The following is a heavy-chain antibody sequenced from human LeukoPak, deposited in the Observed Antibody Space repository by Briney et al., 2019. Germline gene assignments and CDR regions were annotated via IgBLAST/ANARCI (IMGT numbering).Heavy chain of an antibody. CDR3: AREVRGGSYGIDY. V-gene: IGHV4-34*01. J-gene: IGHJ4*02. Sequence: SETLSLTCAVYGGSFSGYYWSWIRQPTGKGLEWIGEINHSGSTNYNPSLKSRLTISVDTSKNQFSLRLSSVTAADTAVYYCAREVRGGSYGIDYWGQGTLVTVSS. CDR2: INHSGST. D-gene: IGHD1-26*01. CDR1: GGSFSGYY.